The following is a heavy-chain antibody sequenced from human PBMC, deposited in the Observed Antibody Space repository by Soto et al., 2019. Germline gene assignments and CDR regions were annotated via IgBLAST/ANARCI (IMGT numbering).Heavy chain of an antibody. V-gene: IGHV1-18*01. CDR2: ISAYNGNT. CDR1: GYTFTSYG. J-gene: IGHJ3*02. CDR3: ASTKYYYGSGRQNDAFDI. D-gene: IGHD3-10*01. Sequence: ASVKVSCKASGYTFTSYGISWVRQAPGQGLEWMGWISAYNGNTNYAQKLQGRVTMITDTSTSTAYMELRSLRSDDTAVYYCASTKYYYGSGRQNDAFDIWGQGTMVTVSS.